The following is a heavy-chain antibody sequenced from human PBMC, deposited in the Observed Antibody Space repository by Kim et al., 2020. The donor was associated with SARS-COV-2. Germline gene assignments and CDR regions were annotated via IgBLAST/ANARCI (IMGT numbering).Heavy chain of an antibody. Sequence: GGSLRLSCADSGFTFSSYSMNWVRQAPGKGLEWVSYISSSSSTIYYADSVKGRFTISRDNAKNSLYLQMNSLRDEDTAVYYCASFTCGGACYYYYFDYWGQGTLVTVSS. CDR1: GFTFSSYS. D-gene: IGHD2-21*01. CDR2: ISSSSSTI. CDR3: ASFTCGGACYYYYFDY. V-gene: IGHV3-48*02. J-gene: IGHJ4*02.